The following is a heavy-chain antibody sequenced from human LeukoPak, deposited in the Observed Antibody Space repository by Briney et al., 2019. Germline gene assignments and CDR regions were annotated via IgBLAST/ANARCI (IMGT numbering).Heavy chain of an antibody. CDR1: GYTFTAYY. Sequence: ASVKVSCKASGYTFTAYYMHWVRLAPGQGLEWMGWINPNNGSTNHAPRFQGRVTMTTDTSISTAYMELSGLTSDDAAVYYCASGGAGTRGTTVDYWGQGTLVTVSS. CDR3: ASGGAGTRGTTVDY. J-gene: IGHJ4*02. D-gene: IGHD1-1*01. V-gene: IGHV1-2*02. CDR2: INPNNGST.